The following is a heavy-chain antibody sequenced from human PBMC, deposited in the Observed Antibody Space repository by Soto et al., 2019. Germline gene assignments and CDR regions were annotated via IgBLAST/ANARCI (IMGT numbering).Heavy chain of an antibody. CDR1: GGSISSSSYY. CDR3: ASAPTIIFDY. Sequence: SETLSLTCTVCGGSISSSSYYWGWIRQPPGKGLEWIGSIYSSGSTYYNPSLKSRVTISVDTSKNQFSLKLSSVTAADTAVYYCASAPTIIFDYWGQGTLVTVSS. V-gene: IGHV4-39*01. CDR2: IYSSGST. J-gene: IGHJ4*02. D-gene: IGHD5-12*01.